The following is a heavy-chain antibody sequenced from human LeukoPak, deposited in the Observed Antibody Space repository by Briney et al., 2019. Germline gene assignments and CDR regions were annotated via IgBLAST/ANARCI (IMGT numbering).Heavy chain of an antibody. D-gene: IGHD3-9*01. Sequence: GGSVTHSCAASGFTFSSYVMSWVRQAPGKGLEWVSAISGSGGSTYYADSVKGRFTISRDNSKNTLYLQMNSLRAEDTAVYYCASHYDILTGYIDYWGQGTLVTVSS. CDR2: ISGSGGST. J-gene: IGHJ4*02. CDR3: ASHYDILTGYIDY. CDR1: GFTFSSYV. V-gene: IGHV3-23*01.